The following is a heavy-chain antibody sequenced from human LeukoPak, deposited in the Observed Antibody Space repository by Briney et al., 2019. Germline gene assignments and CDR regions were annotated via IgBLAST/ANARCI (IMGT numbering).Heavy chain of an antibody. CDR3: ARGSYSSGWSLRGYYYYMDV. CDR2: INHSGST. D-gene: IGHD6-19*01. Sequence: SETLSLTCAVYSGSFSGYYWSWIRQPPGKGLEWIGEINHSGSTNYNPSLKGRVTISVDTSKNQFSLKLSSVTAADTAVYYCARGSYSSGWSLRGYYYYMDVWGKGTTVTVSS. V-gene: IGHV4-34*01. CDR1: SGSFSGYY. J-gene: IGHJ6*03.